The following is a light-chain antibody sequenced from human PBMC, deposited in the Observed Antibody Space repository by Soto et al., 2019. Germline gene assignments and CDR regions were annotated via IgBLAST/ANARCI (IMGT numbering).Light chain of an antibody. CDR3: SSYTSSSTRV. V-gene: IGLV2-14*01. CDR1: SSDVGRYNY. Sequence: QSVLTQPASVSGSPGQSITISCIGTSSDVGRYNYVSWYQQHPGQAPRLMIYDVNNRPSGVSNRFSGSKSDNTASLTISGLQAEDEADYYCSSYTSSSTRVFGTGTKATVL. CDR2: DVN. J-gene: IGLJ1*01.